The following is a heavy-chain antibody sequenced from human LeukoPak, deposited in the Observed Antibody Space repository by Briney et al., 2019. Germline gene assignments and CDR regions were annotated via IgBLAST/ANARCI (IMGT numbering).Heavy chain of an antibody. V-gene: IGHV4-34*01. CDR3: ARGSRMTNVGVLSAGDY. CDR1: GGSFTGLY. D-gene: IGHD3-3*01. CDR2: INHSGNT. J-gene: IGHJ4*02. Sequence: SETLSLTCAVYGGSFTGLYWSWIRQPPGKGLEWIGEINHSGNTKYNPSLKSRVTMSVDTSKNQFSLKLTSVTAADTAVYYCARGSRMTNVGVLSAGDYWGQGTLVSVSS.